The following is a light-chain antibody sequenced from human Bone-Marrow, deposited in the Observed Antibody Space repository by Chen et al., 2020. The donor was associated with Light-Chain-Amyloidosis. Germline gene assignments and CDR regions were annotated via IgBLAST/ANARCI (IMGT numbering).Light chain of an antibody. V-gene: IGLV2-14*01. CDR3: SSYTITNTLV. CDR1: SSDVGGDNH. Sequence: QSALTQPAPVSGPPGQSRTISSTGTSSDVGGDNHVSWYQQHPDQAPKLMIYEVTNPPSWVPDRFSGSKSDNTASLTISGLQTEDEADYFCSSYTITNTLVFGSGTRVTVL. CDR2: EVT. J-gene: IGLJ1*01.